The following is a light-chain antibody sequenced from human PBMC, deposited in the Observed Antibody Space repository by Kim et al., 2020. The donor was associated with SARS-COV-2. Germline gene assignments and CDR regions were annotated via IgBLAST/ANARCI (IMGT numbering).Light chain of an antibody. V-gene: IGKV3D-15*01. Sequence: DIVMTQFPATLSVSPGESATLSCRASQSVSSNLAWYQQKPGQAPRLLIYGASTGATGIPARFSGSGSGTEFTLTISSLQSEDFAVYYCQKYNLAWSFGQGTKVDIK. J-gene: IGKJ1*01. CDR2: GAS. CDR1: QSVSSN. CDR3: QKYNLAWS.